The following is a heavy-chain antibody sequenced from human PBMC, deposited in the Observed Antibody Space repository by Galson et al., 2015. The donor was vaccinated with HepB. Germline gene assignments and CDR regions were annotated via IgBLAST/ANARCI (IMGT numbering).Heavy chain of an antibody. CDR3: ARDRLGYYGMDV. Sequence: SLRLSSAAAGLSFSSYSMNWVRQAPGKGLEWVSYISSSGSNVYYADSVEGRFIISRDSAKYSVYLQINSLRDDDTAVYYCARDRLGYYGMDVWGLGTTVTVSS. CDR2: ISSSGSNV. D-gene: IGHD6-19*01. J-gene: IGHJ6*02. V-gene: IGHV3-48*02. CDR1: GLSFSSYS.